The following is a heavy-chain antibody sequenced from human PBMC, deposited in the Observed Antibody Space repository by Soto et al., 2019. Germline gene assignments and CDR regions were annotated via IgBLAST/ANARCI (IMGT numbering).Heavy chain of an antibody. V-gene: IGHV4-34*01. CDR1: GGSISSYY. D-gene: IGHD4-17*01. CDR2: INHSGST. Sequence: SETLSLTCTVSGGSISSYYWSWIRQPPGKGLEWIGEINHSGSTNYNPSLKSRVTISVDTSKNQFSLKLSSVTAADTAVYYCARARYGDYAYYYYMDVWGKGTTVTVSS. CDR3: ARARYGDYAYYYYMDV. J-gene: IGHJ6*03.